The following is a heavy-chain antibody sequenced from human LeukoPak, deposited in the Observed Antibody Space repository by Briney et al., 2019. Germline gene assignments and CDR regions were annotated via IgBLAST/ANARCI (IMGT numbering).Heavy chain of an antibody. CDR3: ARAYSILRFDP. J-gene: IGHJ5*02. CDR1: GGSISSSSYN. D-gene: IGHD2-21*01. Sequence: PSETLSLTCTVSGGSISSSSYNWGWIRQPPGKGLEWIGSFDNSGSTYYNPSLKSRVTISVDTSKNQFSLKLSSVTAADTAVYYCARAYSILRFDPWGQGTLVTVSS. CDR2: FDNSGST. V-gene: IGHV4-39*07.